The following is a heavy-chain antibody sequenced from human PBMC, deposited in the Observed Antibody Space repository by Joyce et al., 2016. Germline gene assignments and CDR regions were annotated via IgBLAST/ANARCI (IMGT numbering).Heavy chain of an antibody. CDR2: ISPHNGVT. D-gene: IGHD4-17*01. Sequence: QVQLVQSGPEVKKPGASVKVSCKASGYTFSNYGFSWVQQAPGQGLQWMGWISPHNGVTNYARNLQGRVTMTTDTSTSTAYMELRSLTSDDTAVYYCARGVGDLGYWGQGTLVTVSS. CDR1: GYTFSNYG. J-gene: IGHJ4*02. V-gene: IGHV1-18*04. CDR3: ARGVGDLGY.